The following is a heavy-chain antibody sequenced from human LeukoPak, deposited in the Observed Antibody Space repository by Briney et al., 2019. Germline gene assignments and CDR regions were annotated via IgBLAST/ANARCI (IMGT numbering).Heavy chain of an antibody. Sequence: ASVKVSCKASGYTFTGYYMHWVRQAPGQGLEWMGWINPNSGGTNYAQKFQGWVTMTRDTSISTAYMELSRLRSDDTAVYYCARTDYYDSSGYLNYWGQGTLVTVSS. V-gene: IGHV1-2*04. CDR1: GYTFTGYY. D-gene: IGHD3-22*01. CDR3: ARTDYYDSSGYLNY. J-gene: IGHJ4*02. CDR2: INPNSGGT.